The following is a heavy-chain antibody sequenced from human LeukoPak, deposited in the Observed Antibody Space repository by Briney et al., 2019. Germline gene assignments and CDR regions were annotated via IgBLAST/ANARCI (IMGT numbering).Heavy chain of an antibody. CDR3: ARDAATSVGMPHY. CDR1: GFTFSGYG. J-gene: IGHJ4*02. CDR2: IWSDGSTK. D-gene: IGHD2-2*01. Sequence: AGGSLRLSCVASGFTFSGYGMRWVRQAPGKGLEWVAIIWSDGSTKYYVGSVKGRFTISRDSSKSTLYLQMNSLRAEDTDVYYCARDAATSVGMPHYWGQGTVVTVSS. V-gene: IGHV3-33*01.